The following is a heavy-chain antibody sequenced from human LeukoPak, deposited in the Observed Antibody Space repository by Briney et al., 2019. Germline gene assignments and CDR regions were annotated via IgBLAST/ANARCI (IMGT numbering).Heavy chain of an antibody. CDR3: ASYSSGWYLLFDY. D-gene: IGHD6-19*01. CDR2: IYHSGST. J-gene: IGHJ4*02. CDR1: GYSISSGYY. Sequence: PSETLSLTCTVSGYSISSGYYWGWIRQPPGKGLEWIGSIYHSGSTYYNPSLKSRVTISVDTSKNQFSLKLSSVTAADTAVYYCASYSSGWYLLFDYWGQGTLVTVSS. V-gene: IGHV4-38-2*02.